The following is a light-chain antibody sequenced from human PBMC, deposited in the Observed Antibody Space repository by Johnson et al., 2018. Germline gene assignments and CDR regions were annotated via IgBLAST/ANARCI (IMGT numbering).Light chain of an antibody. Sequence: QSVLTQPPSVSAAPGQKVTISCSGSSSNIGNNYVSWYQQIPGTAPKLLIYENNKPPSGIPDRFSGSKSGTSATLGITGLQTGDEADYYCGTWDISLSAGNGFGTGTKVTAL. CDR2: ENN. CDR1: SSNIGNNY. J-gene: IGLJ1*01. V-gene: IGLV1-51*02. CDR3: GTWDISLSAGNG.